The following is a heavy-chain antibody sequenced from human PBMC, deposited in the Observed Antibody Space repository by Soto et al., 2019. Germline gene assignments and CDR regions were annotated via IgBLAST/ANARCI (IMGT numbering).Heavy chain of an antibody. CDR1: GYTFTSSA. V-gene: IGHV1-3*01. Sequence: ASVKVSCKASGYTFTSSAIHGVRQAPGQGLEWMGWINAGNGNIKHSQKFQHRVTITRDTSASTAYMELSSLRLEDTAVYYCARDGAVAGDSNFDYWGQGTLVTVSS. D-gene: IGHD6-19*01. J-gene: IGHJ4*02. CDR3: ARDGAVAGDSNFDY. CDR2: INAGNGNI.